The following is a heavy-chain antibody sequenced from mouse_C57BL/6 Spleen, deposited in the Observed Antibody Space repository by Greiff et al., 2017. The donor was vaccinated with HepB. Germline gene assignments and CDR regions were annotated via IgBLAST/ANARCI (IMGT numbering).Heavy chain of an antibody. CDR3: ARPGDGYYVDFDY. V-gene: IGHV5-6*01. D-gene: IGHD2-3*01. CDR2: ISSGGSYT. Sequence: EVQLVESGGDLVKPGGSLKLSCAASGFTFSSYGMSWVRQTPDKRLEWVATISSGGSYTYYPDSVKGRFTISRDNAKNTLYLQMSSLKSEDTAMYYCARPGDGYYVDFDYWGQGTTLTVSS. J-gene: IGHJ2*01. CDR1: GFTFSSYG.